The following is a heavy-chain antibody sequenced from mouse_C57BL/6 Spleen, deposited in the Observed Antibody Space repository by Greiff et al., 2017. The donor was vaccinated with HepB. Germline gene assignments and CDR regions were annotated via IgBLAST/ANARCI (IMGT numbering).Heavy chain of an antibody. V-gene: IGHV1-18*01. CDR2: INPNNGGT. CDR1: GYTFTDYN. CDR3: AREDYYGSRTGAMDY. Sequence: EVQLQQSGPELVKPGASVKIPCKASGYTFTDYNMDWVKQSHGKSLEWIGDINPNNGGTIYNQKFKGKATLTVDKSSSTAYMELRSLTSEDTAVYYCAREDYYGSRTGAMDYWGQGTSVTVSS. J-gene: IGHJ4*01. D-gene: IGHD1-1*01.